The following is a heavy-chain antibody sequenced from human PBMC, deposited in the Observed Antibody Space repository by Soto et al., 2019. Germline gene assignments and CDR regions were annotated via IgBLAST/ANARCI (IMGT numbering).Heavy chain of an antibody. CDR3: VHRPVSGSTNYPFDY. CDR1: GLSVRTSGVG. D-gene: IGHD3-10*01. J-gene: IGHJ4*02. CDR2: IFWDDEK. Sequence: QITLKESGPTLVNPTQTLTLTCTFSGLSVRTSGVGVGWVRQPPGKALEWLALIFWDDEKRYSPSLNHRITIYKATSKNQVVLTLTNVDPVDTATYYCVHRPVSGSTNYPFDYWGPGTLVAVSS. V-gene: IGHV2-5*02.